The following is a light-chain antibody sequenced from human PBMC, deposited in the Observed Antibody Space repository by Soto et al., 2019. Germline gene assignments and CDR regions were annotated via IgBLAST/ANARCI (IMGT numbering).Light chain of an antibody. J-gene: IGLJ1*01. Sequence: QSVLTQPPSASGTPGQRVTISCSGSSSNIGSNPVNWYQQLPGTAPKLLIYSNNQRPSGVPDRFSGSKSGTSASLARSGLQSEDEADEYCAAWDDSLNGYVFGTGTKLTVL. CDR3: AAWDDSLNGYV. CDR2: SNN. V-gene: IGLV1-44*01. CDR1: SSNIGSNP.